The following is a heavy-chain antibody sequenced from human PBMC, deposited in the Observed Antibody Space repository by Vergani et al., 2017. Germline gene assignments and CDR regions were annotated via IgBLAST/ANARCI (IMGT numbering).Heavy chain of an antibody. CDR2: IYYSGST. CDR1: GGSISSYY. J-gene: IGHJ4*02. D-gene: IGHD4-23*01. CDR3: ARHDGNQWRATWGFDY. Sequence: QVQLQESCPGLVKPSETLSLTCTVSGGSISSYYWSWIRQPPGKGLEWIGYIYYSGSTNYNPSLKSRVTISVDTSKNQFSLKLSSVTAADTAVYYCARHDGNQWRATWGFDYWGQGTLVTVSS. V-gene: IGHV4-59*01.